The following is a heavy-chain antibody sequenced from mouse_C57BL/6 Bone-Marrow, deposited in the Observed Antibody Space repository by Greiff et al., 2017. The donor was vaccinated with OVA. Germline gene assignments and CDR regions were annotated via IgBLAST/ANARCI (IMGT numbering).Heavy chain of an antibody. J-gene: IGHJ2*01. D-gene: IGHD1-1*01. CDR1: GYTFTSYG. CDR2: IYPRSGNT. CDR3: ARWVITTVVATDFDY. Sequence: QVQLQQSGAELARPGASVKLSCKASGYTFTSYGISWVKQRTGQGLEWIGEIYPRSGNTYYNEKFKGKATLTADKSSSTAYMELRSLTSEDSAVYFCARWVITTVVATDFDYWGQGTTLTVSS. V-gene: IGHV1-81*01.